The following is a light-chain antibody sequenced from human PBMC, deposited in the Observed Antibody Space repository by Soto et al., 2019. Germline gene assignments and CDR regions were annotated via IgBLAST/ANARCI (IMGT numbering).Light chain of an antibody. CDR2: GVA. CDR1: SRDVGGFDY. J-gene: IGLJ1*01. Sequence: QSVLTQPRSVSGSPGQSVTISCTGTSRDVGGFDYVSWYQQHPGKVHTLIIYGVAQRPSGVPERFSGFKSGNTASLTIFGPDPGDGVVSSGCSYAGIHTYVFGIGTKVTAL. CDR3: CSYAGIHTYV. V-gene: IGLV2-11*01.